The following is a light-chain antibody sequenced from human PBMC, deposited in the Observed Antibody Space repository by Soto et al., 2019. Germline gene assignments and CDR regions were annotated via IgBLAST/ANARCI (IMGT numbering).Light chain of an antibody. CDR1: SSDVGRYNY. J-gene: IGLJ1*01. CDR2: DVS. CDR3: TSYTSSSTYV. Sequence: QSVLTQPASVSGSPGQSITIFCTGTSSDVGRYNYVSWYQQHPGRAPKLMIYDVSSRPSGVSSRFSGSTSGNTASLTISGLQAEDEADYCCTSYTSSSTYVFGTGTKLTVL. V-gene: IGLV2-14*03.